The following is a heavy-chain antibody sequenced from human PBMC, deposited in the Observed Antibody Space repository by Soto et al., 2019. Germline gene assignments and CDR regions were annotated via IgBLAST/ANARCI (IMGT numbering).Heavy chain of an antibody. Sequence: QVQLQQWGAGLLKPSETLSLTCAVYGGSLSGHYWGWIRQAPGQGLEWIGEVNHGGSSNYNPSLKSRVTISVDTSKNQFSLKLNSVTAADTAVYYCARTDVIAAPATNGWFDPWGQGSPVTVSS. CDR1: GGSLSGHY. V-gene: IGHV4-34*02. D-gene: IGHD6-25*01. CDR2: VNHGGSS. J-gene: IGHJ5*02. CDR3: ARTDVIAAPATNGWFDP.